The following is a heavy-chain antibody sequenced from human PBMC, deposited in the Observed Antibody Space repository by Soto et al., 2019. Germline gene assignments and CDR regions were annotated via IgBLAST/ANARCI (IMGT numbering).Heavy chain of an antibody. Sequence: SVNVSCKASGGTFLRYALSWVRQAPGQGIEWMGGIIPIFGTANYAQKLQGRVTITADESTSTAYMELSSLRSDDTAVYYYASRDSSSSPYWFDPWGQGTLVTVSS. CDR3: ASRDSSSSPYWFDP. V-gene: IGHV1-69*13. CDR2: IIPIFGTA. CDR1: GGTFLRYA. J-gene: IGHJ5*02. D-gene: IGHD6-6*01.